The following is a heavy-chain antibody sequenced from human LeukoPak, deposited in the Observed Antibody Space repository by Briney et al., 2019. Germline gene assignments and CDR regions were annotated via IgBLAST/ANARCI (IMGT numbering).Heavy chain of an antibody. Sequence: GGSLRLSCAASGFTVSSNYMSWVRQAPGKGLEWVSVIYSGGSTYYADSVKGRFTISRDNSKNTLYLQMNSLRAEDTAVYYCARDPTSRNWGYSVDVWGQGTTVTVSS. J-gene: IGHJ6*02. CDR2: IYSGGST. V-gene: IGHV3-53*01. D-gene: IGHD7-27*01. CDR3: ARDPTSRNWGYSVDV. CDR1: GFTVSSNY.